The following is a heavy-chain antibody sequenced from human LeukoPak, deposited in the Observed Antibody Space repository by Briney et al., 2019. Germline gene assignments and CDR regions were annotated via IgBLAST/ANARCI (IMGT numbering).Heavy chain of an antibody. CDR1: GFTFSSYG. CDR2: ISGSGGST. V-gene: IGHV3-23*01. D-gene: IGHD3-10*01. Sequence: GGSLRLSCAASGFTFSSYGMSWVRQAPGKGLEWVSAISGSGGSTYYADSVKGRFTISRDNSKNTLYLQMNSLRAEDTAVYYCAKCRYGSGSYHFDYWGQGTLVTVSS. J-gene: IGHJ4*02. CDR3: AKCRYGSGSYHFDY.